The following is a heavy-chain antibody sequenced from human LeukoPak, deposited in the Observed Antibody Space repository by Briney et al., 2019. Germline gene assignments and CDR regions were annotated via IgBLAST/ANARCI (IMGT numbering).Heavy chain of an antibody. Sequence: SVTVSCTASGGTFSSYAISWVRQAPGQGLEWMGGIIPIFGTANYAQKFQGRVTITADKSTSTAYMELSSLRSEDTAVYYCAIGWGSLYYYYYMDVWGKGTTVTVSS. D-gene: IGHD3-16*01. J-gene: IGHJ6*03. CDR2: IIPIFGTA. CDR3: AIGWGSLYYYYYMDV. CDR1: GGTFSSYA. V-gene: IGHV1-69*06.